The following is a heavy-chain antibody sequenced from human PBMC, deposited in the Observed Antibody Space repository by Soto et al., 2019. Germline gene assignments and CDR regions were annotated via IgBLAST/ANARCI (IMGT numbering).Heavy chain of an antibody. V-gene: IGHV4-4*02. Sequence: QVQLQESGPGLVKPSGTLSLTCAVSGGSISSTSWWNWVRQPPGKGLEWIGESYHSGSTSYSPSLKSRGTISVEKSKNQFSLKLSSVTAADTAVYFCARRRDDSGSLDQWDQGTLVTVSS. J-gene: IGHJ4*02. CDR3: ARRRDDSGSLDQ. CDR1: GGSISSTSW. CDR2: SYHSGST. D-gene: IGHD3-10*01.